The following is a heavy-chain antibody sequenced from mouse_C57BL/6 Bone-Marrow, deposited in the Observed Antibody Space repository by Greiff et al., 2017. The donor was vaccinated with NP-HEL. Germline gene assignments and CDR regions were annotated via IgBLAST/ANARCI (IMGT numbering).Heavy chain of an antibody. Sequence: EVQLQESGPGLVKPSQSLSLTCSVTGYSITSGYYWNWIRQFPGNKLEWMGYISYDGSNNYNPSLKNRISITRDTSKNQFFLKLNSVTTEDTATYYCAGHGAYWGQGTLVTVSA. V-gene: IGHV3-6*01. CDR1: GYSITSGYY. CDR3: AGHGAY. J-gene: IGHJ3*01. CDR2: ISYDGSN.